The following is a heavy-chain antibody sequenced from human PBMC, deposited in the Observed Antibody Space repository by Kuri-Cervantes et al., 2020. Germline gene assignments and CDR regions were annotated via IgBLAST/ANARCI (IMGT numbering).Heavy chain of an antibody. V-gene: IGHV4-59*01. J-gene: IGHJ4*02. CDR3: AREVATTFDY. Sequence: ESLKISCTVSGGSISSYYWSWIRQPPGKGLEWIGYIYYSGSTNYNPSLKSRVTISVDTSRNQFSLKLSSVTAADTAVYYCAREVATTFDYWGQGTLVTVSS. CDR1: GGSISSYY. CDR2: IYYSGST. D-gene: IGHD5-12*01.